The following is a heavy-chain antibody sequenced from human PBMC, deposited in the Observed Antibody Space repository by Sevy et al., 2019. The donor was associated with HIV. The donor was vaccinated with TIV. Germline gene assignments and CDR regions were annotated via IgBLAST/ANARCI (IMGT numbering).Heavy chain of an antibody. J-gene: IGHJ4*02. D-gene: IGHD2-2*01. CDR3: ARGDGTGWCFDY. CDR1: GYNFNNYY. V-gene: IGHV1-46*02. CDR2: INPTSGST. Sequence: ASVKVSCKASGYNFNNYYIHWVRQAPGQGLEWMGVINPTSGSTYYAQKFQGRVTMTRDTSTSIVYMDLRRLTSDDTDVYYCARGDGTGWCFDYWGQGTLVTVSS.